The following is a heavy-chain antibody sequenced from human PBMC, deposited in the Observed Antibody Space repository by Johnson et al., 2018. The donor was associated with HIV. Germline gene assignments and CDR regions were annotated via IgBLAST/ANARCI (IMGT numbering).Heavy chain of an antibody. CDR3: ARSTGARAAFDI. CDR1: GFTFDDYD. D-gene: IGHD1-1*01. Sequence: VQLVESGGGVVRPGGSLRLSCAASGFTFDDYDMSWVRQAPGKGLEWVSGINWNGGSTGYADSVKGRFTISRDNAKKSLYLQMNSLRVEDTAVYHCARSTGARAAFDIWGQGTMVTVSS. V-gene: IGHV3-20*01. J-gene: IGHJ3*02. CDR2: INWNGGST.